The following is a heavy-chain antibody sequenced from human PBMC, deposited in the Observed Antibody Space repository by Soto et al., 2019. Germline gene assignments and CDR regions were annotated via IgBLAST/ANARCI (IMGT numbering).Heavy chain of an antibody. D-gene: IGHD2-15*01. V-gene: IGHV3-66*01. CDR1: GFTVSSNY. Sequence: EVQLVESGGGLVQPGGSLRLSCAASGFTVSSNYMSWVRQAPGRGLECVSLMYSAGVTKYAESVKGRFTISRDNAKYTLYLQMNSLGVEDTAGYYCAGGNSVVERDWGQGTVVTVSS. CDR2: MYSAGVT. J-gene: IGHJ4*02. CDR3: AGGNSVVERD.